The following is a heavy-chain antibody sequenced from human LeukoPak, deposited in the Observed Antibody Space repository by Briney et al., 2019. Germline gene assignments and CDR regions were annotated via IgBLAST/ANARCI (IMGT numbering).Heavy chain of an antibody. Sequence: GGSLKLSCAASGFSFSGSVMHWVRQPSGKGLERVGRIRSKTNNDATAYVASVKGRFTIYGDDSKNMAYLQMNSLKTEDTAVYYCTRRGYCGDDCYSGLDYWGQGTLVTVSS. J-gene: IGHJ4*02. D-gene: IGHD2-21*02. CDR1: GFSFSGSV. V-gene: IGHV3-73*01. CDR3: TRRGYCGDDCYSGLDY. CDR2: IRSKTNNDAT.